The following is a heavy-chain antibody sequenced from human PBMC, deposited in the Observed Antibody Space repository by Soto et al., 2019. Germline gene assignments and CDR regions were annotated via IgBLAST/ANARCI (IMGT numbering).Heavy chain of an antibody. CDR3: AKEGEYSSGWDNFDY. CDR2: ISGSDGRT. J-gene: IGHJ4*02. D-gene: IGHD6-19*01. CDR1: GFTFSNYA. Sequence: GGSLRLSCAASGFTFSNYAMSWVRQAPGKGLEWVSGISGSDGRTYYADSVKGRFTISRDNSKNTLYLQMNSLRAEDTAVYYCAKEGEYSSGWDNFDYWGQGTLVTVSS. V-gene: IGHV3-23*01.